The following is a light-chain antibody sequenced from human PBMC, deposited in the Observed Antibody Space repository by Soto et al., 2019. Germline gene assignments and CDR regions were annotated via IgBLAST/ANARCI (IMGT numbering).Light chain of an antibody. CDR1: QSISSW. CDR2: DAS. Sequence: DIQMTQSPSTLSASVGDRVTITCRASQSISSWLAWYQQKPGKAPKLLIYDASSLESGVPSRFSGSGSGTEFTLTISILQPDDSATYYCQQYNSYPYTFCQGTKLEIK. V-gene: IGKV1-5*01. CDR3: QQYNSYPYT. J-gene: IGKJ2*01.